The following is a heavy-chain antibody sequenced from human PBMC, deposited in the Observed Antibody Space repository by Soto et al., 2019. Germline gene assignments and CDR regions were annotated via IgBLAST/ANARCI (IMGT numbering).Heavy chain of an antibody. CDR3: ARDRAGGWLVSSHDFDY. V-gene: IGHV3-30-3*01. CDR2: ISYDGSNK. J-gene: IGHJ4*02. D-gene: IGHD6-19*01. CDR1: GFTVSSYA. Sequence: QVQLVESGGGVVQPGRSLRLSCAASGFTVSSYAMHWVRQAPGKGLEWVAVISYDGSNKYYADSVKGRFTISRGNSKNTLYLQLNSLRAGDTAVYYWARDRAGGWLVSSHDFDYWGQGTRVTVSS.